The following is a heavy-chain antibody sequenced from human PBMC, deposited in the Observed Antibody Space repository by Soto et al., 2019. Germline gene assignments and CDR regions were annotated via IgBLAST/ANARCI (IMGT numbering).Heavy chain of an antibody. Sequence: GGSLRLSCAASGFTFSSYAMSWVRQDPGKGLEWVSVISGSGGITYHADSVKGRFTISRDNSKNTLYLQMNSLRAEDTAVYYCARDSGIRLDYWGQGTLDTVSS. V-gene: IGHV3-23*01. J-gene: IGHJ4*02. CDR3: ARDSGIRLDY. CDR1: GFTFSSYA. D-gene: IGHD3-10*01. CDR2: ISGSGGIT.